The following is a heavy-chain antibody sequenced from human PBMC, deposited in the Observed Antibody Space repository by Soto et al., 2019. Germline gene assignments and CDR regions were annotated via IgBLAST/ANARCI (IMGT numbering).Heavy chain of an antibody. V-gene: IGHV3-49*04. CDR3: SRDIEQQLVLSSGWSFDS. D-gene: IGHD6-13*01. CDR2: IRSKASGGTT. CDR1: GFTFGDYA. Sequence: GGSLRLSCTAYGFTFGDYAMRWDRQDPGKGMEWVGFIRSKASGGTTEYGTSVKGRFTISRDDSNSIAYLQMNSLKSENTAVYYCSRDIEQQLVLSSGWSFDSWGQGTLVTVSS. J-gene: IGHJ4*02.